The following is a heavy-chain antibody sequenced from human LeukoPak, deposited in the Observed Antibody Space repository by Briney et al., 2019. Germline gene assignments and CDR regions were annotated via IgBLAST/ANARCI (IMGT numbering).Heavy chain of an antibody. CDR1: GYTFTKYA. V-gene: IGHV1-3*01. Sequence: GAAVKVSCKASGYTFTKYAMHWVRQAPGQRLEWMGWINVGNGNTKYSQKFQGRVTITRGTSASTAYMELSSLRSDDTAVYYCARGRDGYNIDYWGQGTLVTVSS. D-gene: IGHD5-24*01. J-gene: IGHJ4*02. CDR3: ARGRDGYNIDY. CDR2: INVGNGNT.